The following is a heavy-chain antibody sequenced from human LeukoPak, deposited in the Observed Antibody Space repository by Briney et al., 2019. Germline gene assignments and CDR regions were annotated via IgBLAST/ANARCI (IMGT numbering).Heavy chain of an antibody. D-gene: IGHD4-17*01. CDR2: IYYSGST. CDR1: GGSISSYY. J-gene: IGHJ2*01. V-gene: IGHV4-59*08. Sequence: SETLSLTCTVSGGSISSYYWSWIRQPPGKGLEWIGYIYYSGSTNYNPSLKSRVTISVDTSKNQFSPKLSSVTAADTAVYYCARLYGDYLRYFDLWGRGTLLTVSS. CDR3: ARLYGDYLRYFDL.